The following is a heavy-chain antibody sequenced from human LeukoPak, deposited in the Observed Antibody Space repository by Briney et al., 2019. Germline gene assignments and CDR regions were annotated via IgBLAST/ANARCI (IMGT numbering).Heavy chain of an antibody. CDR2: ISWNSGSI. D-gene: IGHD5-12*01. V-gene: IGHV3-9*03. J-gene: IGHJ4*02. CDR1: GFTFDDYA. CDR3: AKDIGYSGYGLNFDY. Sequence: GGSLRLSCAASGFTFDDYAMHWVRQAPGKGLEWVSGISWNSGSIGYADSVKGRFTISRDNAKNSLYLQMNSLRAEDMALYYCAKDIGYSGYGLNFDYWGQGTLVTVPS.